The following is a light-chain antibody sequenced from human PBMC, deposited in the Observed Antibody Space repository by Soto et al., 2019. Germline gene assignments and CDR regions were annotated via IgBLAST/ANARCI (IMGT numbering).Light chain of an antibody. CDR2: GAS. CDR3: QQYGISPFT. Sequence: EIVLTQSPGTLSLSPGERATLSCRASQSVSSSYLAWYQQKPGQAPRLLIYGASSRATGIPDRFSGSGSGKDFTLTISRLEPEDFAVYYFQQYGISPFTFGPGTKGDIK. J-gene: IGKJ3*01. CDR1: QSVSSSY. V-gene: IGKV3-20*01.